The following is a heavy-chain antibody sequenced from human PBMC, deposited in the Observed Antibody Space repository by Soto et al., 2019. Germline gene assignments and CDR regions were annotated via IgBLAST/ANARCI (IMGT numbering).Heavy chain of an antibody. V-gene: IGHV4-30-2*01. CDR3: ARVEGSSPRPYTGLDP. CDR2: IYHSGST. Sequence: PSETLSLTCAVSGGSISSGGYSWSWIRQPPGKGLEWIGYIYHSGSTYYNPSLKSRVTISVDRSKNQFSLKLSSVTAADTAVYYCARVEGSSPRPYTGLDPGGKEPLVTVP. D-gene: IGHD1-26*01. J-gene: IGHJ5*02. CDR1: GGSISSGGYS.